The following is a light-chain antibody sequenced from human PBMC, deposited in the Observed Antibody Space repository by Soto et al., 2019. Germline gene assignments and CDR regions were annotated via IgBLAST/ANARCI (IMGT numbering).Light chain of an antibody. Sequence: DIQMTQSPSSLSASVGDRVTITCQASQDITNYLNWYRQKPGKAPELLIYDASNSETGVPSRFSGRGSGTDFTFPLSSLQPEDIATYYCQPFDNLPYTFGQGTKLEIK. J-gene: IGKJ2*01. V-gene: IGKV1-33*01. CDR1: QDITNY. CDR2: DAS. CDR3: QPFDNLPYT.